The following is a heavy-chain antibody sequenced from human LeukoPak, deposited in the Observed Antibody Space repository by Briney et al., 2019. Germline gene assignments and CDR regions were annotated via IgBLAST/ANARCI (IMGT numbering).Heavy chain of an antibody. CDR3: ARDLGGYPFFMDV. Sequence: SETLSLTCSVSGGSIRSGDHHWAWVRQSPGKGLEFIGSLDESGRPYYNRPLKSRVSISGDTSGKQFSLNLTSVTAADTAVYFCARDLGGYPFFMDVWGRGTTVIVSS. CDR1: GGSIRSGDHH. J-gene: IGHJ6*03. CDR2: LDESGRP. D-gene: IGHD2-15*01. V-gene: IGHV4-39*07.